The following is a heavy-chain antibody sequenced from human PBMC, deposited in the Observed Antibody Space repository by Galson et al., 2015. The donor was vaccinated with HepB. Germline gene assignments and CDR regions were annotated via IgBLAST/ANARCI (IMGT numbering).Heavy chain of an antibody. D-gene: IGHD4-17*01. CDR3: ARGATVTPSDYYDYGMDV. V-gene: IGHV7-4-1*02. Sequence: SVKVSCKASGYTFTRYAMNWVRQAPGQGLEWMGWINTNTGNPTHAQGVTGRFVFSLDTSVSTAYLQISSLKVEDTAVYYCARGATVTPSDYYDYGMDVWGQGALVTVSS. CDR1: GYTFTRYA. CDR2: INTNTGNP. J-gene: IGHJ6*02.